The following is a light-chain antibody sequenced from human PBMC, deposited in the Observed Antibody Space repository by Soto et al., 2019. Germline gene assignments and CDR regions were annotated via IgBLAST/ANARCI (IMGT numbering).Light chain of an antibody. CDR1: SSDVGGYNF. Sequence: QSVLTQPASVSGSPGQSITISCTGTSSDVGGYNFVSWYQQHPDKAPKLMIYDVTNRPSGVSNRFSGSKSGNTASLTISGLQADDDADYSCSSYTSISTYVFGTGTKVTVL. J-gene: IGLJ1*01. V-gene: IGLV2-14*01. CDR3: SSYTSISTYV. CDR2: DVT.